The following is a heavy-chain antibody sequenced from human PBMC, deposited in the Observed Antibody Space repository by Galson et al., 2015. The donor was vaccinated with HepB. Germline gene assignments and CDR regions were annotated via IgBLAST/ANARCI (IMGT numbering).Heavy chain of an antibody. J-gene: IGHJ6*02. Sequence: SLRLSCAASGFTFSLFGMTWVRQAPGKGLEWASSISAIDKIWYADSVKGRFTVSRDNTKRTLYLQMNRLRGEDTALYYCAKDRNSTSPGTYGMDVWGQGTTVTVFS. D-gene: IGHD6-6*01. V-gene: IGHV3-23*01. CDR3: AKDRNSTSPGTYGMDV. CDR2: ISAIDKI. CDR1: GFTFSLFG.